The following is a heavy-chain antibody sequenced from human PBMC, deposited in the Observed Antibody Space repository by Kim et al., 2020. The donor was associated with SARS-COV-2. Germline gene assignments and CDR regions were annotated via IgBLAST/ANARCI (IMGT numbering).Heavy chain of an antibody. V-gene: IGHV1-3*01. CDR2: INAGNGNT. D-gene: IGHD2-2*02. CDR1: GYTFTSYA. CDR3: ATSFDCSSTSSYRDALDI. Sequence: ASVKVSCKASGYTFTSYAMHWVRQAPGQRLEWMGWINAGNGNTKYSQKFQGRVTITRDTSASTAYMELSSLRSEDTAVYYCATSFDCSSTSSYRDALDIWEQGKKVTVSS. J-gene: IGHJ3*02.